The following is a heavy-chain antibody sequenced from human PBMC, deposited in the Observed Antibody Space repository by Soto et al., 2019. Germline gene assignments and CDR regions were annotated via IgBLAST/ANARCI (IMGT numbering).Heavy chain of an antibody. Sequence: EVQLVESGGGLVKPGGSLRLSCAASGFSFSSYSMNWVRQAPGKGLDWVSSISSSASHINYADSVKGRFTISRDNAKKALYLQMNSLRAEDTAVYYCARGYTGYCSGGTCYWFDPWGQGTLVTVSS. CDR2: ISSSASHI. CDR1: GFSFSSYS. D-gene: IGHD2-15*01. V-gene: IGHV3-21*01. J-gene: IGHJ5*02. CDR3: ARGYTGYCSGGTCYWFDP.